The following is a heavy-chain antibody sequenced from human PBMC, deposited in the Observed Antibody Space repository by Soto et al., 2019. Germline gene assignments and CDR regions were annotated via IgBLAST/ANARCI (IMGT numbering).Heavy chain of an antibody. CDR2: MNPNSGNT. Sequence: ASVKVSCKASGYTFTSYDINWVRQATGQGLEWMGWMNPNSGNTGYAQKFQGRVTMTRNTSISTAYMELSSLRSEDTAVYYCARGGGDCTNGVCYYYYYYYMDVWGKGTTVTVSS. CDR1: GYTFTSYD. D-gene: IGHD2-8*01. CDR3: ARGGGDCTNGVCYYYYYYYMDV. J-gene: IGHJ6*03. V-gene: IGHV1-8*01.